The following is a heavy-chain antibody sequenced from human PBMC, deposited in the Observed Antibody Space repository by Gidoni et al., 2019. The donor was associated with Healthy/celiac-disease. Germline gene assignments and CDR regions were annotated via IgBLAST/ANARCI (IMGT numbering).Heavy chain of an antibody. Sequence: QVQLVQFGAEVKKPGASVKVSCKASGYTFPSYYMHWVRQAHGQGLEWRGIINPRCGSTSYAQKFQGRVTMTRNTSTSTVYMELSSLRSEDAAVYYCARAGTMLSSAFDIWGQGTMVTVSS. J-gene: IGHJ3*02. V-gene: IGHV1-46*01. CDR2: INPRCGST. CDR3: ARAGTMLSSAFDI. D-gene: IGHD3-10*01. CDR1: GYTFPSYY.